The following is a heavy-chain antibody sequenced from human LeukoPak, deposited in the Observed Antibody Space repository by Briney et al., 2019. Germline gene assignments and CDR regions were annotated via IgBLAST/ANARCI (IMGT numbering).Heavy chain of an antibody. J-gene: IGHJ4*02. CDR1: GFTFSSYA. CDR2: ISGSGGST. Sequence: PGGSLRLSCAASGFTFSSYAMSWVRQAPGKGLEWVSAISGSGGSTYYADSVKGRFTISRDNSKNTLYLQMNSLRAEDTAVYYCYDSSGYYYAALGWGQGTLVTVSS. CDR3: YDSSGYYYAALG. V-gene: IGHV3-23*01. D-gene: IGHD3-22*01.